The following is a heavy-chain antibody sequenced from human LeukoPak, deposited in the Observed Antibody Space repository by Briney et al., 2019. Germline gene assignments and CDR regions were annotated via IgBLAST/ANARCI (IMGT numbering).Heavy chain of an antibody. D-gene: IGHD3-22*01. CDR2: ISYDGSNK. CDR3: AKGSSSGYPDYFDY. V-gene: IGHV3-30*18. CDR1: GFIFGSYA. J-gene: IGHJ4*02. Sequence: GGSLRLSCAASGFIFGSYAMHWVRQAPGKGLEWVAVISYDGSNKYYADSVKGRFTISRDNSKNTLYLQMNSLRAEDTAVYYCAKGSSSGYPDYFDYWGQGTLVTVSS.